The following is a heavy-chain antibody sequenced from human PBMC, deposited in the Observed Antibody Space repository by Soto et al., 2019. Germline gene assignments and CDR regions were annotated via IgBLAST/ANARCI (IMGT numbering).Heavy chain of an antibody. V-gene: IGHV3-23*01. CDR2: ISGSGGST. CDR1: GFTFSSYA. CDR3: ATSKGGGDLYYFDD. Sequence: GGSLRLSCAASGFTFSSYAMSWVRQAPGKGLEWVSAISGSGGSTYYADSVKGRFTISRDNSKNTLYLQMNSLRAEDTAVYYCATSKGGGDLYYFDDWGQGTLVTVSS. J-gene: IGHJ4*02. D-gene: IGHD3-16*01.